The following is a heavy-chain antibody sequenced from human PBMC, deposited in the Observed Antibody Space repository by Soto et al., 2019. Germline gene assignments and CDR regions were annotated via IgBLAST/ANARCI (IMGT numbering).Heavy chain of an antibody. Sequence: PGWSLRLSCAASGFTVSSYCMNWVRLVPEKGLEWVSVIYSSGPTFYADSVRGRFTISRDNSKNTLYLQMNGLRVEDTAVYYCARAFGGSYDYWGQGTLVTVSS. J-gene: IGHJ4*02. CDR3: ARAFGGSYDY. V-gene: IGHV3-53*01. CDR2: IYSSGPT. CDR1: GFTVSSYC. D-gene: IGHD1-26*01.